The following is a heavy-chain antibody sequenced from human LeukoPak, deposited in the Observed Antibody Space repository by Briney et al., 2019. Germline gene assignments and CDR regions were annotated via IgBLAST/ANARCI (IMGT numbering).Heavy chain of an antibody. J-gene: IGHJ3*02. V-gene: IGHV3-53*01. D-gene: IGHD3-22*01. CDR1: GFTVSSNY. CDR2: IYSGGST. CDR3: AGTYYYDSSGYSAFDI. Sequence: GGSLRLSCAASGFTVSSNYMSWVRQAPGKGLEWVSIIYSGGSTYYADSVKGRFTISRDNSKNTLYLQMNSLRAEDTAVYYCAGTYYYDSSGYSAFDIWGQGTMVTVSS.